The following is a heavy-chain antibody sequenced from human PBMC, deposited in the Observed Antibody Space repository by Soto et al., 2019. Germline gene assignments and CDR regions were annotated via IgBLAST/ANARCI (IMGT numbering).Heavy chain of an antibody. J-gene: IGHJ4*02. D-gene: IGHD3-16*01. V-gene: IGHV3-15*07. CDR3: SADLPDWGAYAFDY. CDR2: VKSKVDGETI. CDR1: GFTFNGAW. Sequence: EVQLVESGGGSVEPGGSLRLSCAASGFTFNGAWMNWVRQGPGKGLEWVGRVKSKVDGETIDYAAPVKGRFTISRDDSRNMVYLQMNSLSTEDTAMYYCSADLPDWGAYAFDYWGQGALVTVSS.